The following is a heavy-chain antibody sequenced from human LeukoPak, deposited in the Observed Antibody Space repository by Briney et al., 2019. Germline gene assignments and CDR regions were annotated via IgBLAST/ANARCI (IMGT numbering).Heavy chain of an antibody. D-gene: IGHD3-9*01. Sequence: GGSLRLSCAASGFTFSSYAMSWVRQAPGKGLEWVSAISGSGGSTYYADSVKRRFTIARDNSKNTLYLQMNSLRAEDTAVYYCAKARLLRYFDWLDWGQGTLVTVSS. CDR2: ISGSGGST. V-gene: IGHV3-23*01. CDR1: GFTFSSYA. J-gene: IGHJ4*02. CDR3: AKARLLRYFDWLD.